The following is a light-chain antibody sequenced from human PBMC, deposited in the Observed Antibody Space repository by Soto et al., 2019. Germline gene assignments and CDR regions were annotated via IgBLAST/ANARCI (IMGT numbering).Light chain of an antibody. CDR2: AAS. CDR1: QGISNY. CDR3: QKYNSAPRT. J-gene: IGKJ1*01. V-gene: IGKV1-27*01. Sequence: DIQMTQSPSSLSASVGDRVTITYRASQGISNYLAWYQQKPGKVPKLLIYAASTLQSGVPSRFSGSGSGTDFTLPISSLQPEEVATYYCQKYNSAPRTFGQGTKVEIK.